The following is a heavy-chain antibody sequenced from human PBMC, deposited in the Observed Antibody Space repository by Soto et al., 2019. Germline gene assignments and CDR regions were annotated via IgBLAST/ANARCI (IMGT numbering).Heavy chain of an antibody. CDR3: ARDGRADYALSSENDAFDI. Sequence: GGSLRLSCAASGFTFSSYAMHWVRQAPGKGLEWVAVLSYDGSNKYYADSVKGRFTISRDNSKNTLYLQMNSLRAEDTAVYYCARDGRADYALSSENDAFDIWGQGTMVTVSS. CDR1: GFTFSSYA. D-gene: IGHD4-17*01. J-gene: IGHJ3*02. V-gene: IGHV3-30-3*01. CDR2: LSYDGSNK.